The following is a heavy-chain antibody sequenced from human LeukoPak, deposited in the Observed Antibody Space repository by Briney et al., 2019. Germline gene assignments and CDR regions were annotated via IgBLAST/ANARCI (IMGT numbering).Heavy chain of an antibody. CDR3: ARDPPRLHYYDSSGYAGLY. CDR1: GYTFTGYY. V-gene: IGHV1-2*02. J-gene: IGHJ4*02. D-gene: IGHD3-22*01. CDR2: INPNSGGT. Sequence: ASVKVSCKASGYTFTGYYMHWVRQAPGQGLEWMGWINPNSGGTNYAQKFQGRVTMTRDTSISTAYMVLSRLRSDDTAVYYCARDPPRLHYYDSSGYAGLYWGQGTLVTVSS.